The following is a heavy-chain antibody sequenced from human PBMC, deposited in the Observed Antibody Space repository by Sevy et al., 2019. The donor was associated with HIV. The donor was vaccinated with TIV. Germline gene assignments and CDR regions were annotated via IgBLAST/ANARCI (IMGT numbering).Heavy chain of an antibody. J-gene: IGHJ4*02. V-gene: IGHV3-13*01. D-gene: IGHD1-7*01. CDR2: IGVRGDT. CDR3: ATEGTAKQRAGFDF. CDR1: GFTFNKYD. Sequence: GGSLRLSCAASGFTFNKYDMHWVRQPTGKGLEWLSGIGVRGDTHYPGAVKGRCTISTENTKNSLYLQMDDLRAGDTAVDYCATEGTAKQRAGFDFWGQGTLVTVSS.